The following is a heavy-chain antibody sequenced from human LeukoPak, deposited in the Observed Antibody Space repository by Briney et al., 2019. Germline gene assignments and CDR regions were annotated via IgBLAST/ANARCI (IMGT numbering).Heavy chain of an antibody. Sequence: GRSLRLSCAASGFTFSSYGMHWVHQAPGKGLEWVAVIWYDGSNKYYADSVKGRFTISRDNSKNTLYLQMNSLRAEDTAVYYCARVNYYDSSGYYYVPQDYYYGMDVWGQGTTVTVSS. CDR1: GFTFSSYG. CDR2: IWYDGSNK. CDR3: ARVNYYDSSGYYYVPQDYYYGMDV. D-gene: IGHD3-22*01. V-gene: IGHV3-33*01. J-gene: IGHJ6*02.